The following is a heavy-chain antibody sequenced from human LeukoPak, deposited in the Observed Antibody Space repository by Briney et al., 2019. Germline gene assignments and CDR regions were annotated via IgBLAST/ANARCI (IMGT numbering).Heavy chain of an antibody. V-gene: IGHV4-59*02. CDR2: IYYTGT. CDR3: ASRKLGNDY. D-gene: IGHD7-27*01. Sequence: PSETLSLTCTVSGGSVSDYYWSWIRQSPGKGLEWIGYIYYTGTSYNPSLKSRVTISADTSKNQFSLNPSSVTAADTAVYYCASRKLGNDYWGQGTLVTVSS. CDR1: GGSVSDYY. J-gene: IGHJ4*02.